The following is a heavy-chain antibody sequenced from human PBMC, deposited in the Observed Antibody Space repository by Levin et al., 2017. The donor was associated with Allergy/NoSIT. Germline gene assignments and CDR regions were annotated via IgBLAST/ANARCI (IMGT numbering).Heavy chain of an antibody. CDR1: GVTFSSFW. D-gene: IGHD2-2*01. CDR2: IKQDGSEK. V-gene: IGHV3-7*01. J-gene: IGHJ4*01. Sequence: GGSLRLSCAASGVTFSSFWMSWVRQAPGKGLEWVANIKQDGSEKYYVDPEKGRFTISRDNANNSLYLQMNSLRAEDTAVYYCARSNFLDCSSTSCYPVNYFVYWGNGTLDTVS. CDR3: ARSNFLDCSSTSCYPVNYFVY.